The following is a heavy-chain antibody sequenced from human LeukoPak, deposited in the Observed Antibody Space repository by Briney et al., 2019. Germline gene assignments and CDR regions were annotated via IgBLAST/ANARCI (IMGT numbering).Heavy chain of an antibody. Sequence: ASVKVSCKASGYTFTSYGISWVRQAPGQGLEWMGWISAYDGNTNYAQKLQGRVTMTTDTSTSTAYMELRSLRSDDTAVYYCASGLDFWSGYRFDYWGQGTLVTVSS. D-gene: IGHD3-3*01. J-gene: IGHJ4*02. CDR2: ISAYDGNT. CDR1: GYTFTSYG. CDR3: ASGLDFWSGYRFDY. V-gene: IGHV1-18*01.